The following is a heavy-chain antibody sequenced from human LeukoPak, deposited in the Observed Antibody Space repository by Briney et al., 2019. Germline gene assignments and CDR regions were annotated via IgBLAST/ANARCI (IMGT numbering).Heavy chain of an antibody. CDR2: IKSKTDGGTT. V-gene: IGHV3-15*01. CDR1: GFTFTNAW. CDR3: TTGPATMLRGN. J-gene: IGHJ4*02. D-gene: IGHD3-10*01. Sequence: GGSLRLSCAASGFTFTNAWMSSVRQAPGKGLEWVGRIKSKTDGGTTDYAAPVKGRFTISRDNSKNTLYLQMNSLKTEDTAIYYGTTGPATMLRGNWGQGTLVTVSS.